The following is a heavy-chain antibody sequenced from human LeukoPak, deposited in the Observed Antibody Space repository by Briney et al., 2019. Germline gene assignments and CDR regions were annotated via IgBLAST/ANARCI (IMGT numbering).Heavy chain of an antibody. V-gene: IGHV3-23*01. D-gene: IGHD6-13*01. CDR3: AIIPSGTLT. CDR2: ISGSSGRT. CDR1: GFTFSTYA. J-gene: IGHJ5*02. Sequence: GGSLRLSCAASGFTFSTYALTWVRQAPGKGLEWVSSISGSSGRTYYADSVKGRFTISRDHSKSTLHLQMDSLRAEDTAVYYCAIIPSGTLTWGQGTLVTVSS.